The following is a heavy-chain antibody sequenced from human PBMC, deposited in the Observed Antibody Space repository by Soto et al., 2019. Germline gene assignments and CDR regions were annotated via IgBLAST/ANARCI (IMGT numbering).Heavy chain of an antibody. CDR3: TTDSYSYMVAVRFEF. D-gene: IGHD3-16*02. CDR2: IKSRALGGTT. J-gene: IGHJ4*01. CDR1: GFPFSNAW. V-gene: IGHV3-15*07. Sequence: GGSLRLSCSGSGFPFSNAWINWVRHVPGKGLEWVGRIKSRALGGTTDFAAHIRGRFAITRDDSRNVAYMQMNSLHTEDTAIYYCTTDSYSYMVAVRFEFWGHGSLVTVSS.